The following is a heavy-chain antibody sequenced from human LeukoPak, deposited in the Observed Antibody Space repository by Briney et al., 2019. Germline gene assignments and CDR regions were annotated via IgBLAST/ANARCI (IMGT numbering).Heavy chain of an antibody. D-gene: IGHD1-1*01. CDR1: GFTFSSYA. J-gene: IGHJ4*02. Sequence: GGSLRLSCAASGFTFSSYAMSWVRQAPGKGLEWVGRIFSKTDGGATDYAAPVKGRFTISRDDSKNTLYLQMNSLQTEDTAVYYCTNWDAARFDYWGQGTLVTVSS. V-gene: IGHV3-15*01. CDR3: TNWDAARFDY. CDR2: IFSKTDGGAT.